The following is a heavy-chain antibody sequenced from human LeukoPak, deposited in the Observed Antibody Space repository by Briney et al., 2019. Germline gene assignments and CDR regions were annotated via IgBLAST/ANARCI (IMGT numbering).Heavy chain of an antibody. J-gene: IGHJ4*02. CDR2: INHSGST. CDR1: GGSFSGYY. CDR3: AREGYSSSWKRFVDY. V-gene: IGHV4-34*01. D-gene: IGHD6-13*01. Sequence: SETLSLTCAVYGGSFSGYYWSWIRQPPGKGLEWIGEINHSGSTNYNPSLKSRVTISVDTSKNQFSLKLSSVTAADTAVYYCAREGYSSSWKRFVDYWGQGTLVTVSS.